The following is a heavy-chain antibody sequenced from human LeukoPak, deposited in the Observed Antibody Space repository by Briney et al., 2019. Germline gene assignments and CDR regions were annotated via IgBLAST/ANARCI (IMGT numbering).Heavy chain of an antibody. V-gene: IGHV4-39*07. CDR3: GKDSVEKGTIHSDY. CDR1: GGSISSSNYF. J-gene: IGHJ4*02. Sequence: SETLSLTCTVSGGSISSSNYFWGWIRQAPGKGLEWIGSIYYSGSTYYNPSLKSRVTILADMSKNQFSLRLYSLTAADTAVNYCGKDSVEKGTIHSDYWGQGTLVTVSS. D-gene: IGHD5-24*01. CDR2: IYYSGST.